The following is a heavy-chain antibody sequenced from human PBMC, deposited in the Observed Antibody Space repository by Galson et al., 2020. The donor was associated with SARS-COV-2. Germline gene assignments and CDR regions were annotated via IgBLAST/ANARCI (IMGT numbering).Heavy chain of an antibody. Sequence: SETLSLTCTVSGASVTGSHYWGWIRQTPGKGLEWIGSLYYSGSTYYNPSLKSRVTVSVDTSKNQLSLKLSSVTAADTAVYYCARHNPTVARGYIVYYYYYMDVWGKGTTVTVSS. CDR2: LYYSGST. CDR1: GASVTGSHY. V-gene: IGHV4-39*01. J-gene: IGHJ6*03. D-gene: IGHD2-15*01. CDR3: ARHNPTVARGYIVYYYYYMDV.